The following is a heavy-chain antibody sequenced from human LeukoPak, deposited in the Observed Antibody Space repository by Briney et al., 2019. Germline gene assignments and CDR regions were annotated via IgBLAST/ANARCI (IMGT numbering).Heavy chain of an antibody. CDR2: IWYDGGNK. Sequence: GRSLRLSCAASGFIFSAYGMHWVRQAPGKGLEWVAVIWYDGGNKYYADSVKGRFTISRDNSKNTLYLQMNSLRAEDTAAYYCAKERLHKYYYDSSGSYYFDYWGQGTLVTVSS. V-gene: IGHV3-33*06. J-gene: IGHJ4*02. CDR1: GFIFSAYG. CDR3: AKERLHKYYYDSSGSYYFDY. D-gene: IGHD3-22*01.